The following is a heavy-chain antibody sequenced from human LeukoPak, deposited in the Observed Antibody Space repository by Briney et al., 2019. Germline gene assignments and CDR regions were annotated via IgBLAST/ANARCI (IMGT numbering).Heavy chain of an antibody. CDR1: GGSISSYY. CDR3: AREQWLANYFDY. D-gene: IGHD6-19*01. Sequence: SETLSLTCTVSGGSISSYYWSWIRHPAGKGLEWIGRIYTSGSTNYNPSLKSRVTMSVDTSKNQFSLKLSSVTAADTAVYYCAREQWLANYFDYWGQGTLVTVSS. CDR2: IYTSGST. J-gene: IGHJ4*02. V-gene: IGHV4-4*07.